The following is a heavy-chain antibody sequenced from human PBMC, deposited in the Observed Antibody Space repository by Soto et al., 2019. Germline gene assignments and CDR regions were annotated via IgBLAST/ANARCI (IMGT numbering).Heavy chain of an antibody. Sequence: SETLSLTCAVYGGSFSGYYWSWIRQPPGKGLEWIGEINHSGSTNYNPSLKSRVTISVDTSKNQFSLKLSSVTAADTAVYYCARENLNYDFWSGKLNWFDPWGQGTLVTVLL. V-gene: IGHV4-34*01. CDR2: INHSGST. D-gene: IGHD3-3*01. CDR1: GGSFSGYY. CDR3: ARENLNYDFWSGKLNWFDP. J-gene: IGHJ5*02.